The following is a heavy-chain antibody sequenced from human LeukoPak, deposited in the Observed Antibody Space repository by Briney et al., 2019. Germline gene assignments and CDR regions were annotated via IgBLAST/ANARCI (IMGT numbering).Heavy chain of an antibody. V-gene: IGHV4-30-2*01. CDR1: GGAISRGDFP. CDR2: IFHTGHT. CDR3: ARGFYGAGSHFDY. D-gene: IGHD3-10*01. J-gene: IGHJ4*02. Sequence: SQTLSLTCAVSGGAISRGDFPWSWIRPPPGKGLEWLGYIFHTGHTSYNPSLKSRVTISVDMSKTQLSRRLTSVTAADTAVYYCARGFYGAGSHFDYWGQGTLVTVSS.